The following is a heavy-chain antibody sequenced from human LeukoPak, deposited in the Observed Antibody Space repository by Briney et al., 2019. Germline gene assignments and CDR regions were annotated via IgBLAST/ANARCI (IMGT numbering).Heavy chain of an antibody. CDR2: ISGGGGST. CDR3: ARGRTYYYDSTTPRFDY. D-gene: IGHD3-22*01. V-gene: IGHV3-23*01. CDR1: GFTFSSYA. J-gene: IGHJ4*02. Sequence: PGGSLRLSCAASGFTFSSYAMSWVRQAPGKGLEWVSAISGGGGSTYYADSVKGRFTISRDNSKNTLDLQMNSLRAEDTAVYYCARGRTYYYDSTTPRFDYWGQGTLVTVSS.